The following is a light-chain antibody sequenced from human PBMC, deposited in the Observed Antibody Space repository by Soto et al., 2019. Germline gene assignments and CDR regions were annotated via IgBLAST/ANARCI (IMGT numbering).Light chain of an antibody. CDR3: QQRSNWPPLT. V-gene: IGKV3-11*01. J-gene: IGKJ4*01. CDR2: EAS. CDR1: QSVGVH. Sequence: EIVLTQAPTTLSLSPGERATLSCRASQSVGVHLAWYQQKPGQPPRLLIYEASNRATGIPGRFSGSGSGTDFTLTISSLEPEDFAVYYCQQRSNWPPLTFGGGTKVEIK.